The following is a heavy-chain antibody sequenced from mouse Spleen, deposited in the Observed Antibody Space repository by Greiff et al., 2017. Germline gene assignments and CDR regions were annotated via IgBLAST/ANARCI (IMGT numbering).Heavy chain of an antibody. CDR1: GYSITSGYY. Sequence: ESGPGLVKPSQSLSLTCSVTGYSITSGYYWNWIRQFPGNKLEWMGYISYDGSNNYNPSLKNRISITRDTSKNQFFLKLNSVTTEDTATYYCAREAPHYDGPFDYWGQGTTLTVSS. CDR2: ISYDGSN. D-gene: IGHD1-2*01. CDR3: AREAPHYDGPFDY. V-gene: IGHV3-6*01. J-gene: IGHJ2*01.